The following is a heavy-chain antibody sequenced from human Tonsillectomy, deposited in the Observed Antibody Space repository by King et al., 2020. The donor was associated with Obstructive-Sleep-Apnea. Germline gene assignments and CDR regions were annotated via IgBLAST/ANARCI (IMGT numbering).Heavy chain of an antibody. CDR3: ARGYYDSSGA. CDR2: IIPIFGTA. J-gene: IGHJ5*02. Sequence: VQLVESGAEVKKPGSSVTVSCTASGGTFSSYDISWVRQAPGQGLEWMGGIIPIFGTADYAQKFQGRVTITADESTSTAYMELSSLRSEDTAVYYCARGYYDSSGAWGQGTLVTVSS. D-gene: IGHD3-22*01. CDR1: GGTFSSYD. V-gene: IGHV1-69*01.